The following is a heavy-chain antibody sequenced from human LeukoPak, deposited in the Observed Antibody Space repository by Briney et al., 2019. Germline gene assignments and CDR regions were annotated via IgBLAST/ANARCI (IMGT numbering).Heavy chain of an antibody. D-gene: IGHD4-17*01. CDR1: GGTFSSYA. CDR2: IIPILGIA. CDR3: ARGHDYGGP. V-gene: IGHV1-69*04. J-gene: IGHJ3*01. Sequence: ASVKVSCKASGGTFSSYAINWVRQAPGQGLEWMGRIIPILGIANYAQKFQGRVTMTRNTSISTAYMELSSLRSEDTAVYCCARGHDYGGPWGQGTMVTVSS.